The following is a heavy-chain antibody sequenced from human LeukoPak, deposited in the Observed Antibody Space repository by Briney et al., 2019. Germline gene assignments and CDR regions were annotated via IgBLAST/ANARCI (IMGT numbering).Heavy chain of an antibody. D-gene: IGHD3-10*01. V-gene: IGHV3-7*04. CDR3: AKDSSSGSSYYFHGMEV. J-gene: IGHJ6*02. CDR1: GFTFNKSW. Sequence: PGGSLRLSCAASGFTFNKSWMSWVRQAPGKGPEWVANIKEDGTQKYYVDSVRGRFTISRDNAENSLYLQMNSLRDEDTAVYYCAKDSSSGSSYYFHGMEVWGQGTTVTVSS. CDR2: IKEDGTQK.